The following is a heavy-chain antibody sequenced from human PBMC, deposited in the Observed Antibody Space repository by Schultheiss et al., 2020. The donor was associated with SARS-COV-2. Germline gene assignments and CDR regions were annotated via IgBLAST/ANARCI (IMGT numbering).Heavy chain of an antibody. V-gene: IGHV4-38-2*02. CDR1: GYSISSGYY. D-gene: IGHD5-24*01. J-gene: IGHJ6*02. Sequence: SETLSLTCTVSGYSISSGYYWGWIRQPPGKGLEWIGSIYHSGSTYYNPSLKSRVTISVDTSKNQFSLKLSSVTAEDTAVYYCARGTRGDGYHLNYYYYGMDVWGQGATVTVSS. CDR3: ARGTRGDGYHLNYYYYGMDV. CDR2: IYHSGST.